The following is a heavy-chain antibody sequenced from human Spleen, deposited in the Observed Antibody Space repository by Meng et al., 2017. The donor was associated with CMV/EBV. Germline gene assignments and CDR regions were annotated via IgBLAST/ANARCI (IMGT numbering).Heavy chain of an antibody. CDR3: AMATIFQWFDP. J-gene: IGHJ5*02. CDR2: IYYSGST. Sequence: SETLSLTCTVSGGSVSSGSYYWSWIRQLPGKGLEWIGYIYYSGSTNYNPSLKSRVTISVDTSKRQFSLKLGSVTAADTAVYYCAMATIFQWFDPWGQGTLVTVSS. CDR1: GGSVSSGSYY. D-gene: IGHD5-12*01. V-gene: IGHV4-61*01.